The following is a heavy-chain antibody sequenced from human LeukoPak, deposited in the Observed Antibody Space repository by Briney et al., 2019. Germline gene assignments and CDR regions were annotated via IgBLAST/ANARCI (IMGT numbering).Heavy chain of an antibody. D-gene: IGHD6-6*01. CDR3: ARTGAMAARRAQDY. Sequence: SETLSLTCAVYGGSFSGYYWSWIRQPPGKGLEWIGEINHSGSTNYNPSLKGRVTISVDTSKNQFSLNLSSVTAADTAVYYCARTGAMAARRAQDYWGQGTLVTVSS. CDR1: GGSFSGYY. CDR2: INHSGST. V-gene: IGHV4-34*01. J-gene: IGHJ4*02.